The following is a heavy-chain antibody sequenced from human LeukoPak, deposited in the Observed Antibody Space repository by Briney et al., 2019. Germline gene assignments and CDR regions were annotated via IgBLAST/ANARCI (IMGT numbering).Heavy chain of an antibody. D-gene: IGHD5-18*01. J-gene: IGHJ4*02. V-gene: IGHV3-48*03. CDR2: ISSSGSTI. CDR3: AQIYTYGSSQFDY. Sequence: PGGSLRLSYAASGFTFSNYEMNWVRQAPGKGLEWVSCISSSGSTIYYADSVKGRFTISRDNAKNSLYLQMNSLRAEDTAVYYCAQIYTYGSSQFDYWGQGTLVTVSS. CDR1: GFTFSNYE.